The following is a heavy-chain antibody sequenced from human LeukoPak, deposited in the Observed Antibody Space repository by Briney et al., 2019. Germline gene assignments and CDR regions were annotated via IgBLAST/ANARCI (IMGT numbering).Heavy chain of an antibody. D-gene: IGHD6-19*01. V-gene: IGHV3-23*01. CDR3: VRGQGWVDY. CDR1: GFTFSNYA. Sequence: PGGSLRLSCAASGFTFSNYAMSWVRQAPGKGLEWVSAISGSDGSTNYADSVKGRFTISRDNAKNSLYLQMNSLRAEDTAVFYCVRGQGWVDYWGQGTLVTVSS. CDR2: ISGSDGST. J-gene: IGHJ4*02.